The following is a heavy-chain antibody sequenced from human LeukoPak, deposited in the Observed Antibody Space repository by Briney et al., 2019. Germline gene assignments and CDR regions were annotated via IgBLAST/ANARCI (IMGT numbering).Heavy chain of an antibody. CDR3: ARDSIAAVVDY. J-gene: IGHJ4*02. Sequence: SETLSLTCTVSGGSISSYYWSWIRQPPGKGLEWIGIIYHSGSTYYNPSLKNRVTISVDTSKNQFSLKLSSVTAADTAIYYCARDSIAAVVDYWGQGTLVTVSS. V-gene: IGHV4-59*12. CDR2: IYHSGST. CDR1: GGSISSYY. D-gene: IGHD6-13*01.